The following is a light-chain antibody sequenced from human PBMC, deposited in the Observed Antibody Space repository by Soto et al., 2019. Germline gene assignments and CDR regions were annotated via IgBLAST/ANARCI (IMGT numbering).Light chain of an antibody. J-gene: IGKJ4*01. V-gene: IGKV3-11*01. Sequence: EIVLTQSPATLSLSPGERATLSCRASQSVSSYLAWYQQKPGQAPRLLIYDASNRATGIPARFSGSGSGTDFTLTISSLEPEDFAVYYCQQRSNWPQLTFGGGTRWISN. CDR1: QSVSSY. CDR2: DAS. CDR3: QQRSNWPQLT.